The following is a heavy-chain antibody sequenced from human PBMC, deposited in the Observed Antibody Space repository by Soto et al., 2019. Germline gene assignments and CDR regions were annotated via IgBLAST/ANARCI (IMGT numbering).Heavy chain of an antibody. CDR1: GGTFSSYV. CDR3: VDKYSSGWYDFDY. Sequence: ASVKVSCKASGGTFSSYVISWVRQAPGQGLEWMGGIIPIFGTPNYAQKLQGRVTITADESTSTAYMELSRLRSKDTAVYYCVDKYSSGWYDFDYWGQGTPVTVSS. V-gene: IGHV1-69*13. CDR2: IIPIFGTP. D-gene: IGHD6-19*01. J-gene: IGHJ4*02.